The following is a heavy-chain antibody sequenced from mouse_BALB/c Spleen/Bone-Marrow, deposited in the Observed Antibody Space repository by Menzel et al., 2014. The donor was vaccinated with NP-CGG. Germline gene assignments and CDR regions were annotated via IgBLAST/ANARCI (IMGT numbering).Heavy chain of an antibody. J-gene: IGHJ4*01. D-gene: IGHD4-1*01. CDR2: INPGSGGT. CDR1: GYAFXNYL. Sequence: VQLQQSGAELVRPGTSVKVSCKASGYAFXNYLIEWVKQRPGQGLEWIGVINPGSGGTNYNEKFRGKATLTADKPSSTAYMQLSSLTSDDSAVYFCARCLTGTSALDFWGQGTSVTVSS. V-gene: IGHV1-54*01. CDR3: ARCLTGTSALDF.